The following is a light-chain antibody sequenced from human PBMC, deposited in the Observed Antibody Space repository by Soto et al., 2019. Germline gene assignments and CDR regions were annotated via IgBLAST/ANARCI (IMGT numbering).Light chain of an antibody. CDR2: EVN. Sequence: QSALTQPSSVSGSPGQSITISCTGTISDIGNYDYVSWYQQHPGKAPKLIIYEVNNRPSGVSDRFSGSKSGNAASLTISGLQAEDEADYYCSSYTSSSTIYVFGTGTKVTVL. J-gene: IGLJ1*01. CDR3: SSYTSSSTIYV. CDR1: ISDIGNYDY. V-gene: IGLV2-14*01.